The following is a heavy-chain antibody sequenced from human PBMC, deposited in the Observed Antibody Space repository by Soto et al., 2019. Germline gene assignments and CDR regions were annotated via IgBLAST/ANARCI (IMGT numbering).Heavy chain of an antibody. J-gene: IGHJ4*02. CDR1: GGTFSSYT. CDR2: IIPLVGII. D-gene: IGHD1-26*01. Sequence: QVQLVQSGAEVQKPGSSVKISCKASGGTFSSYTISWVRQAPGQGLEWMGRIIPLVGIINYAQKLQGRITITADTLKSTAYMELSSLRLEDTALDYGAIYSGSYLSAHWGQGTLVAVS. CDR3: AIYSGSYLSAH. V-gene: IGHV1-69*02.